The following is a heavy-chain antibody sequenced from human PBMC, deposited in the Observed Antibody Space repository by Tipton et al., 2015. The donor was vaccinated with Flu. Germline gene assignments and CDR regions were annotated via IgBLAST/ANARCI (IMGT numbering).Heavy chain of an antibody. CDR2: IYYSGST. J-gene: IGHJ4*02. CDR1: GGSISSSSYY. D-gene: IGHD6-6*01. Sequence: LRLSCTVSGGSISSSSYYWGWIRQPPGEGLEWIGSIYYSGSTYYNPSLKSRVTISVDTSKNQFSLKLSSVTAADTAVYYCASVAARGAGYWGQGTLVTVSS. V-gene: IGHV4-39*07. CDR3: ASVAARGAGY.